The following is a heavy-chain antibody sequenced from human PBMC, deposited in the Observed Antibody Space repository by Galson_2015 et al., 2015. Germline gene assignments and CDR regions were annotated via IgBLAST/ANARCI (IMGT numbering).Heavy chain of an antibody. D-gene: IGHD2/OR15-2a*01. CDR1: GFAFSSYS. CDR2: ITSSSSLI. Sequence: SLRLSCAASGFAFSSYSMNWVRQAPGKGLEWLSYITSSSSLIYYADSVKGRFTISRDNAQNSLYLQMNSLRAEDTAVYYCARDVIAGRFAHAFDIWGQGTMVTVSS. CDR3: ARDVIAGRFAHAFDI. V-gene: IGHV3-48*01. J-gene: IGHJ3*02.